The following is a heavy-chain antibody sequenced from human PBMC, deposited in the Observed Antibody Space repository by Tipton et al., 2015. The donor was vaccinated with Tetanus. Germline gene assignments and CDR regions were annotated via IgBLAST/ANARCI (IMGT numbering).Heavy chain of an antibody. J-gene: IGHJ4*02. Sequence: SGFTFSSHGMHWVRQGPGKGLEWAAVILDDGSNKYYADSVKSRFIISRNNTTNPLYLQMNSLRAGDTAVYYCAGELRPIQAGPTISPHGATHFPFWAQGSLVSVSA. CDR2: ILDDGSNK. V-gene: IGHV3-33*01. CDR1: GFTFSSHG. CDR3: AGELRPIQAGPTISPHGATHFPF. D-gene: IGHD5-12*01.